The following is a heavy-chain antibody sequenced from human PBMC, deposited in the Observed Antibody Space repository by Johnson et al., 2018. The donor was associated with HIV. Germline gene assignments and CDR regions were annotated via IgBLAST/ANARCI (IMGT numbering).Heavy chain of an antibody. CDR1: GFSFDDYA. CDR2: IGSNGLTI. V-gene: IGHV3-9*01. Sequence: VQLVESGGGLVQPGGSLRLSCATSGFSFDDYAMHWVRQGPGKGLEWVAGIGSNGLTIGYVDSVKGRFTISRDDATNSLYLRMDSLRTEDTALYYCAREGPTDYYDSTKGVFDIWGQGTMVTVSS. CDR3: AREGPTDYYDSTKGVFDI. J-gene: IGHJ3*02. D-gene: IGHD3-22*01.